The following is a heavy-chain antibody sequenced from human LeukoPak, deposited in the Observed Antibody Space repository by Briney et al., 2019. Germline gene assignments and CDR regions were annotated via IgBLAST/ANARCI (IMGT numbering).Heavy chain of an antibody. J-gene: IGHJ5*02. CDR2: IYYSGST. V-gene: IGHV4-39*07. CDR1: GGSISSSSYS. Sequence: PSETLSLTCTVSGGSISSSSYSWRWIRQPPGKGLGWIGSIYYSGSTYYNPSLKSRVTISVDTSKNQFSLKLSSVTAADTAVYYCARAKRVRGWFDPWGQGTLVTVSS. CDR3: ARAKRVRGWFDP. D-gene: IGHD1-1*01.